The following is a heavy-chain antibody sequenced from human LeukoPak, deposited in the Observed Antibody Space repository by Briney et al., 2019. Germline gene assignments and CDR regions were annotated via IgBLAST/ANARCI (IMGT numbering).Heavy chain of an antibody. D-gene: IGHD2-2*01. CDR2: INSEGSTT. J-gene: IGHJ4*02. CDR1: GFTFSSSW. Sequence: GGSLRLSCAASGFTFSSSWMHWVRQAPGKGLVWVSRINSEGSTTNYADSVKGRFIISRDNAKNTLYLQMNSLRAEDTAVYYCTRPESSSSLACDHWGQGTLVTVSS. CDR3: TRPESSSSLACDH. V-gene: IGHV3-74*01.